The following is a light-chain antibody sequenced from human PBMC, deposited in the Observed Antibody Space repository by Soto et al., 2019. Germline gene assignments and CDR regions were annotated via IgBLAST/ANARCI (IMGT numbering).Light chain of an antibody. CDR1: QDLSSW. J-gene: IGKJ5*01. Sequence: DIQMTQSPSSVSASVVDRVTISFRASQDLSSWLAWYQQKPGKAPKLLISAASSLQSGVPSRFSGSGSGTDFTLTISSLQPEDFATYYCQQSYSTPITFGQGTRLEIK. V-gene: IGKV1-12*01. CDR3: QQSYSTPIT. CDR2: AAS.